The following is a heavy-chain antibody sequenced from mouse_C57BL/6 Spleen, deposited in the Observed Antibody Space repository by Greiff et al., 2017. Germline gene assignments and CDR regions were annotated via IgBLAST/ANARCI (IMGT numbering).Heavy chain of an antibody. D-gene: IGHD2-2*01. J-gene: IGHJ4*01. CDR2: IDPETGGT. CDR1: GYTFTDYE. Sequence: VQLQQSGAELVRPGASVTLSCKASGYTFTDYEMHWVKQTPVHGLEWIGAIDPETGGTAYNQKFKGKAILTADKSSSTAYMELRSLTSEDSAVYYCTRGNDRYAMDYWGQGTSVTVSS. CDR3: TRGNDRYAMDY. V-gene: IGHV1-15*01.